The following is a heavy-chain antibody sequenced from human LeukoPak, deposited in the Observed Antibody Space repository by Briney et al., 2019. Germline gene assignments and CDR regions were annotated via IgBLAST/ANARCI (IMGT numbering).Heavy chain of an antibody. J-gene: IGHJ6*03. CDR3: AKGLKTGVGPYMGYHYYMDV. D-gene: IGHD3-16*01. V-gene: IGHV3-23*01. CDR1: RFAFDNFA. CDR2: VNDNGAAT. Sequence: GGSLRLSCAASRFAFDNFAMSWVRQAPGKGLKWVATVNDNGAATFYADSVKGRFTISRDNSYNTVSLQMNGLRDDDTGVYYCAKGLKTGVGPYMGYHYYMDVWGKGATVTVSS.